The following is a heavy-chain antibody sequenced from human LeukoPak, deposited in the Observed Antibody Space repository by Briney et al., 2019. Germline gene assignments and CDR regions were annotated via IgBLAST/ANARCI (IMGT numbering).Heavy chain of an antibody. CDR3: ARQMGVASRKNYFDS. J-gene: IGHJ4*02. Sequence: GESLKISCQTSGYNFTRYWIGWVRQMPGKGLEWMGLLYPCDSDTRYSPSFQGQVTFSADNSINTAYLQWSSLRASDTAIYYCARQMGVASRKNYFDSWGQGTLVTVSA. D-gene: IGHD5-12*01. V-gene: IGHV5-51*01. CDR2: LYPCDSDT. CDR1: GYNFTRYW.